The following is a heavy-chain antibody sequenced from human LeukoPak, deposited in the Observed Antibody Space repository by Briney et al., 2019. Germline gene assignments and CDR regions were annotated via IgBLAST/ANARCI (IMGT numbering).Heavy chain of an antibody. V-gene: IGHV3-23*01. Sequence: GGSLRLSCAASGFTFSSYAMSWVRQAPGKGLEWVSAISGSGGSTYCADSVKGRFTISRDNSKNTLYLQMNSLRAEDTAVYYCAKDSITIFGVVTENYYYYYMDVWGKGTTVTVSS. CDR3: AKDSITIFGVVTENYYYYYMDV. CDR2: ISGSGGST. D-gene: IGHD3-3*01. CDR1: GFTFSSYA. J-gene: IGHJ6*03.